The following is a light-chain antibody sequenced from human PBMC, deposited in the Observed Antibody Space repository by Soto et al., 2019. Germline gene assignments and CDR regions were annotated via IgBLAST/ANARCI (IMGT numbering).Light chain of an antibody. J-gene: IGKJ4*01. CDR1: QSILYSSKNKNY. V-gene: IGKV4-1*01. CDR3: QQYYTTPLLT. Sequence: DIVMTQSPDFLAVSLGERATINCKSSQSILYSSKNKNYLAWYQQKPGQPPKLLIYWASTRESGVPDRFSGSGSATDFTLTIGNLQAEDVAVYYCQQYYTTPLLTFGGGTKVEIK. CDR2: WAS.